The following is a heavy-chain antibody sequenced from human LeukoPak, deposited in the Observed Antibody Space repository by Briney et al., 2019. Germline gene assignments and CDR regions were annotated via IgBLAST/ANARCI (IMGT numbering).Heavy chain of an antibody. J-gene: IGHJ4*02. D-gene: IGHD5-18*01. CDR1: GGAISSYD. V-gene: IGHV4-59*01. CDR3: AREDTAMVNGLDY. CDR2: IYYSGST. Sequence: SATLSLTCTVSGGAISSYDWSWIRQPPGKELEWIGCIYYSGSTNYHPSPQSRVPISVDTSKNQFSLKLSSVTAADTAVYYCAREDTAMVNGLDYWGQGTLVTVSS.